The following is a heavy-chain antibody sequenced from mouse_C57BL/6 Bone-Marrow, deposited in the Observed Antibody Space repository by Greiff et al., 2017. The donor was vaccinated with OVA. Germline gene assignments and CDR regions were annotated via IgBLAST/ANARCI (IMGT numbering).Heavy chain of an antibody. CDR2: ISYDGSN. Sequence: VQLKESGPGLVKPSQSLSLTCSVTGYSITSGYYWNWIRQFPGNKLEWMGYISYDGSNNYNPSLKNRISITRETSKNQFFLKLNSVTTEDTATYYCARSDYYGSSYGFAYWGQGTLVTVSA. CDR3: ARSDYYGSSYGFAY. V-gene: IGHV3-6*01. D-gene: IGHD1-1*01. J-gene: IGHJ3*01. CDR1: GYSITSGYY.